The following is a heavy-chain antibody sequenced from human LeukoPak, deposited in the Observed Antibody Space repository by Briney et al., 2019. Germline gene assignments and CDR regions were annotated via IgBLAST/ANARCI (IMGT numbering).Heavy chain of an antibody. D-gene: IGHD5-18*01. J-gene: IGHJ4*02. CDR2: INHSGST. CDR3: ARRPARDTAMARGSFDY. V-gene: IGHV4-34*01. Sequence: PSETLSLTCAVYGGSSSGYYWSWIRQPPGKGLEWIGEINHSGSTNYNPSLKSRVTLSVDTSKNQFSLKMSSVTAADTAVYYCARRPARDTAMARGSFDYWGQGTLVTV. CDR1: GGSSSGYY.